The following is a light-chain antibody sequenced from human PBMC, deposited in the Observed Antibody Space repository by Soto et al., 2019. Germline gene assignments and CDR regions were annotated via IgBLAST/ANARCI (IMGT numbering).Light chain of an antibody. CDR2: GNS. J-gene: IGLJ3*02. Sequence: QAVVTQPPSVSGAPGQRVTISCTGSSSNIGAGYDVHWYQQLPGTAPKLLIYGNSNRPSGVPDRFSGSKSGTSASLAITGLQAEDEADYYCQSYDSSLVQVFGGGTQLTVL. CDR1: SSNIGAGYD. CDR3: QSYDSSLVQV. V-gene: IGLV1-40*01.